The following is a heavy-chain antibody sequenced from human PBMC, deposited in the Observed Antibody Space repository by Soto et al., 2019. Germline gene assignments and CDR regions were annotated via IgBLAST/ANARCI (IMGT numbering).Heavy chain of an antibody. D-gene: IGHD3-10*01. CDR1: GGSSSGYY. CDR3: ARGRVYYYGSGSYSHYYYYGMDV. V-gene: IGHV4-34*01. Sequence: PSETLSLTCAVYGGSSSGYYWSWIRQPPGKGLEWIGEINHSGSTNYNPSLKSRVTISVDTSKNQFSLKLSSVTAADTAVYYCARGRVYYYGSGSYSHYYYYGMDVWGQGTTVTVSS. CDR2: INHSGST. J-gene: IGHJ6*02.